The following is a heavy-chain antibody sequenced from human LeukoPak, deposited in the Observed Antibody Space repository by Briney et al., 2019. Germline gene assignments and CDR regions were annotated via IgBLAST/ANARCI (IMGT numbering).Heavy chain of an antibody. Sequence: ASVNVSCKASVYTFPCYYMHGVRQAPGRGLAWMGWINPNSGGTNYAQKFQGRVTMTRDTSISTAYMELSRLRSDDTAVYYCAREHSSSSGKVFDYWGQGTLVTVSS. CDR3: AREHSSSSGKVFDY. V-gene: IGHV1-2*02. CDR1: VYTFPCYY. J-gene: IGHJ4*02. CDR2: INPNSGGT. D-gene: IGHD6-6*01.